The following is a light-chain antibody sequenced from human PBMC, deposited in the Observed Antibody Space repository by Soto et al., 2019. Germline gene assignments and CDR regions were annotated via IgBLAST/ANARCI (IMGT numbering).Light chain of an antibody. V-gene: IGKV1-33*01. CDR3: QQFDRVPCT. Sequence: DIQMTQSPSSLSASVGDRVTISCQASQDITNYLIWYQQKPGKAPKLLIYDASSLGTGVSSRFSGSGSGTHFTLTISSLQPEDIATYYWQQFDRVPCTFGQGTKLEMK. CDR2: DAS. CDR1: QDITNY. J-gene: IGKJ2*02.